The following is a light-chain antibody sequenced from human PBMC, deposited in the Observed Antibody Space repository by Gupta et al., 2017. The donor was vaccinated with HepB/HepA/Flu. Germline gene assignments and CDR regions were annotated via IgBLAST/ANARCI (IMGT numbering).Light chain of an antibody. Sequence: ALRMTQSPSSFSASTGDRVTITCRASQDISSFLAWYRQKPGKAPNLLIHSASTLEGGVPSRFSGGGSGTDFTFTISSLQSEDFATYYCQQYSTYPFTFGGGTKVEI. CDR3: QQYSTYPFT. V-gene: IGKV1-8*01. CDR1: QDISSF. CDR2: SAS. J-gene: IGKJ4*01.